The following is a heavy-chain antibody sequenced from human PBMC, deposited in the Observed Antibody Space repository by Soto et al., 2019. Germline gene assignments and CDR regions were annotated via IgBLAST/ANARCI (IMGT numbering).Heavy chain of an antibody. J-gene: IGHJ3*01. Sequence: EVQLLESGGGLVQPGGSLRLSCAASGFTFSSYAMSWVRQAPGKGQEWVSRISGDGSSTNYADSVKGRFTISRDNAKNTVYLQIDSLRAEDTAVYYCARSLPGTYGAFDLWGQGTMVTVSS. CDR3: ARSLPGTYGAFDL. D-gene: IGHD1-7*01. CDR2: ISGDGSST. V-gene: IGHV3-23*01. CDR1: GFTFSSYA.